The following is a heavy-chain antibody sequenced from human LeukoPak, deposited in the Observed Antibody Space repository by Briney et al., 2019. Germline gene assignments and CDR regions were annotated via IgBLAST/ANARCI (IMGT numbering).Heavy chain of an antibody. CDR3: AKKARYCSGGYCYADVDY. CDR1: GFPFSSSG. V-gene: IGHV3-30*02. D-gene: IGHD2-15*01. CDR2: IGYDGSNK. Sequence: PGGSLRLSCGASGFPFSSSGMHWVRQAPGKGLEWVAFIGYDGSNKYYAESVKDRFTISRDNSKNTLFLQVNSLRTEDTAVYHCAKKARYCSGGYCYADVDYWGQGTPVTVSS. J-gene: IGHJ4*02.